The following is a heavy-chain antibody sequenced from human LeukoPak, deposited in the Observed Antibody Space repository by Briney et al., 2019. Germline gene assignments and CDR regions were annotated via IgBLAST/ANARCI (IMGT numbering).Heavy chain of an antibody. D-gene: IGHD2-15*01. Sequence: GSSVKVSCKASGGTFSSYAISWVRQAPGQGLEWMGGIIPIFGTANYAQKFQGRVTITADKSTSTAHMELSSLRSEDTAVYYCARVVMRYCSGGSCYSGAFDIWGQGTMVTVSS. CDR1: GGTFSSYA. V-gene: IGHV1-69*06. CDR2: IIPIFGTA. J-gene: IGHJ3*02. CDR3: ARVVMRYCSGGSCYSGAFDI.